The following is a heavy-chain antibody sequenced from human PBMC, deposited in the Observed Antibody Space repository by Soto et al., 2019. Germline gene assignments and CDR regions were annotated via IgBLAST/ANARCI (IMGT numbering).Heavy chain of an antibody. D-gene: IGHD5-12*01. CDR3: ARRESGYDPRHAFDI. J-gene: IGHJ3*02. CDR2: IYHSGST. CDR1: SGSISSSNW. V-gene: IGHV4-4*02. Sequence: SETLSLTCAVSSGSISSSNWWSWVRQPPGKGLEWIGEIYHSGSTNYNPSLKSRVTISVDKSKNQFSLKLGSVTAADTAVYYCARRESGYDPRHAFDIWGQGTMVTVSS.